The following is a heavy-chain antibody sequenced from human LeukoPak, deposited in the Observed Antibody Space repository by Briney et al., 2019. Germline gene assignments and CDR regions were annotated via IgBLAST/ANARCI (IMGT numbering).Heavy chain of an antibody. CDR3: ARYYYDSSGYYSEVDY. V-gene: IGHV1-2*02. CDR1: GYTFTGYY. J-gene: IGHJ4*02. CDR2: INPNSGGT. D-gene: IGHD3-22*01. Sequence: ASVKVSCKASGYTFTGYYMHWVRQAPGQGLEWMGWINPNSGGTNYAQKFQGRVTMTRDTFISTAYMELSRLRSDDTAVYYCARYYYDSSGYYSEVDYWGQGTLVTVSS.